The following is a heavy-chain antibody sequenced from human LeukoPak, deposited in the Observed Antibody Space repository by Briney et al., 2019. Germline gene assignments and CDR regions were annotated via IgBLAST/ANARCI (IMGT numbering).Heavy chain of an antibody. J-gene: IGHJ4*02. V-gene: IGHV3-30-3*01. D-gene: IGHD4-17*01. CDR3: ASWGYTVTILRDHDY. Sequence: GGSLRLSCAASGFTFSSYAMHWVRQAPGKGLEWVAVISYDGSNKYYADSVKGRFTISRDNSKNTLYLQMNSLRAEDTAVYYCASWGYTVTILRDHDYWGQGTLVTVSS. CDR1: GFTFSSYA. CDR2: ISYDGSNK.